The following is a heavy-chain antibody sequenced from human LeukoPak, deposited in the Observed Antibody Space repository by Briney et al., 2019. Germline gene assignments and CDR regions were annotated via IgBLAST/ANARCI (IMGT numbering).Heavy chain of an antibody. CDR1: GFTFSSYA. Sequence: GRSLRLSCAASGFTFSSYAMHWVRQAPGKGLEWVAVISYDGSNKYYADSVKGRFTISRDSSKNTLDLQMNSLRAEDTAIYFCARLSSSGYSSDNWGQGTLVTVSS. D-gene: IGHD2-2*01. CDR2: ISYDGSNK. CDR3: ARLSSSGYSSDN. J-gene: IGHJ4*02. V-gene: IGHV3-30-3*01.